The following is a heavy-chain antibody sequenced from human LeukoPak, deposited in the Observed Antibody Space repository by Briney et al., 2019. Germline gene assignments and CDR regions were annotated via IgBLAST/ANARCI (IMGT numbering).Heavy chain of an antibody. J-gene: IGHJ4*02. CDR2: INQDESKK. CDR1: GFTFSSYA. CDR3: ARDPNILMGANFHS. D-gene: IGHD1-26*01. V-gene: IGHV3-7*01. Sequence: QPGGSLRLSCAASGFTFSSYAMSWVRQAPGKGLEWVANINQDESKKYYVDSVKGRFTISRDNAKNSLYLQMDSLRAEDTAVYYCARDPNILMGANFHSWGQGTLVTVSS.